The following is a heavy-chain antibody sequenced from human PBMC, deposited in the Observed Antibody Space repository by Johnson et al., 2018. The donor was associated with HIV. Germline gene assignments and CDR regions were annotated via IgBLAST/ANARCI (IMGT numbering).Heavy chain of an antibody. CDR1: GFTFSSYA. J-gene: IGHJ3*02. D-gene: IGHD2-15*01. Sequence: QVQLVESGGGVVQPGRSLRLSCAASGFTFSSYAMHWVRQAPGKGLEWVAVISYDGNNKYYADSVKGRFTISSDNSKNPLYLQMNSLRAEDTAVYYCAKSGSPGVAALLWDAFDIWGQGTKVTVSS. CDR3: AKSGSPGVAALLWDAFDI. CDR2: ISYDGNNK. V-gene: IGHV3-30-3*01.